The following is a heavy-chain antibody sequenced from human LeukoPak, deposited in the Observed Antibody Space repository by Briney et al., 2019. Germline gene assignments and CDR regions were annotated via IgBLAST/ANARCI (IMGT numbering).Heavy chain of an antibody. CDR1: GFTFDDYT. CDR2: ISWDGGST. J-gene: IGHJ4*02. Sequence: PGGSLRLSCATSGFTFDDYTMHWVRQAPGKGLEWVSLISWDGGSTYYADSVKGRFTISRDNSKNSLYLQMNSLRTEDIALYYCAKDRLSGSGSSFDYWGQGTLVTVSS. CDR3: AKDRLSGSGSSFDY. V-gene: IGHV3-43*01. D-gene: IGHD3-10*01.